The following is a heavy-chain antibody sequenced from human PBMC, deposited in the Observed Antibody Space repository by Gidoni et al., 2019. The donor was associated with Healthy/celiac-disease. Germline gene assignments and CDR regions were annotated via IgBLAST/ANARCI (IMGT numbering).Heavy chain of an antibody. J-gene: IGHJ3*02. D-gene: IGHD3-22*01. CDR2: IIPIFGTA. CDR1: GATFSRYA. Sequence: QVQLVHSGAEVKKPGSSVTVSCKASGATFSRYAISWVRQAPGQGLEWMGGIIPIFGTANYAQKFQGRVTITADESTSTAYMELSSLRSEDTAVYYCARDSGYYDSSGYFQPDAFDIWGQGTMVTVSS. V-gene: IGHV1-69*01. CDR3: ARDSGYYDSSGYFQPDAFDI.